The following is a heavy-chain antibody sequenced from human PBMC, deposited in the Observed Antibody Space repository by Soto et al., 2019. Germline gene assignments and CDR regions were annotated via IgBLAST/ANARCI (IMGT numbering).Heavy chain of an antibody. Sequence: EVQLVQSGGDLVQPGGSLRLSCVASGFTFSTYWMTWVRQAPGMGMEWVAGIKEDASEDVYVDSVKGRFSISRDTAKNSLYLQLNSLRAEDTAVYYCATAISSPFSTFDSWGQGYRVTGSS. J-gene: IGHJ4*02. CDR2: IKEDASED. CDR1: GFTFSTYW. V-gene: IGHV3-7*01. CDR3: ATAISSPFSTFDS. D-gene: IGHD2-2*01.